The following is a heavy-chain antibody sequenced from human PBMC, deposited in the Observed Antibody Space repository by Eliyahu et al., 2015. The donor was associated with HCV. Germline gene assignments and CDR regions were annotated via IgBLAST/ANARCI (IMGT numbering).Heavy chain of an antibody. D-gene: IGHD5-12*01. CDR3: ARGLRGDDYFDY. V-gene: IGHV4-31*03. CDR2: IYYSGST. J-gene: IGHJ4*02. CDR1: GGXISSGGYY. Sequence: QVQLQESGPGLVKPSQTLSLTCTVSGGXISSGGYYWSWIRQPPGKGLXWIGHIYYSGSTYYNSSLKSRVTISVDTSKNHFSLKLSSVTAADTAVYHCARGLRGDDYFDYWGQGTLVTVSS.